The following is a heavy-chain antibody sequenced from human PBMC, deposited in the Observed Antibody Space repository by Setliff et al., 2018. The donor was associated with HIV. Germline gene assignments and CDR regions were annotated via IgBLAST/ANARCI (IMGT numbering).Heavy chain of an antibody. J-gene: IGHJ5*02. CDR2: INANSGST. CDR3: ARGLYGDYGGDLNWLDP. CDR1: GYNFENYA. D-gene: IGHD4-17*01. Sequence: GASVKVSCKTSGYNFENYAINWVRQAPGQGLEWMGWINANSGSTTYAQAFTGRFFFSVDTAVATAYLQINNLKTEDTAVYFCARGLYGDYGGDLNWLDPWGHGTRVTVS. V-gene: IGHV7-4-1*02.